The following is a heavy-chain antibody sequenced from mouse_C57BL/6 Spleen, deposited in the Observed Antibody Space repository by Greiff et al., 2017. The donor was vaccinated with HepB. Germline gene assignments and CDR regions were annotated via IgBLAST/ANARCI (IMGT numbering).Heavy chain of an antibody. CDR1: GYSITSGYY. V-gene: IGHV3-6*01. D-gene: IGHD1-1*01. CDR3: ARDSGSSLLDY. Sequence: EVHLVESGPGLVKPSQSLSLTCSVTGYSITSGYYWNWIRQFPGNKLEWMGYISYDGSNNYNPSLKNRISITRDTSKNQFFLKLNSVTTEDTATYYCARDSGSSLLDYWGQGTTLTVSS. J-gene: IGHJ2*01. CDR2: ISYDGSN.